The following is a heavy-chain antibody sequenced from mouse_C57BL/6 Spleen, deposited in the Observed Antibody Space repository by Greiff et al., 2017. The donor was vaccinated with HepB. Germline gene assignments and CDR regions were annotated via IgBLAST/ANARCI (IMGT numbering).Heavy chain of an antibody. CDR3: ARDRTGTDY. CDR1: GYTFTDYY. V-gene: IGHV1-76*01. D-gene: IGHD4-1*01. J-gene: IGHJ2*01. Sequence: QVQLQQSGAELVRPGASVKLSCKASGYTFTDYYINWVKQRPGQGLEWIARINPGSGNTYYNEKFKGKATLTAEKSSSTAYMQLSSLTSEDSAVYFCARDRTGTDYWGQGTTLTVSS. CDR2: INPGSGNT.